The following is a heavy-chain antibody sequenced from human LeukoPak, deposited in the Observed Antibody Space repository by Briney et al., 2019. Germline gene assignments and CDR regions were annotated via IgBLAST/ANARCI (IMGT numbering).Heavy chain of an antibody. J-gene: IGHJ4*02. CDR2: VSSSGSTM. Sequence: GGSLRLSCAASGFTFSSYEMNWVRQAPGKGLEWISYVSSSGSTMYYADSVKGRFTISRDNAKNSLYLQMNSLRAEDTAIYYCASSSWYALDYWGQGTLVTVSS. CDR3: ASSSWYALDY. CDR1: GFTFSSYE. D-gene: IGHD6-13*01. V-gene: IGHV3-48*03.